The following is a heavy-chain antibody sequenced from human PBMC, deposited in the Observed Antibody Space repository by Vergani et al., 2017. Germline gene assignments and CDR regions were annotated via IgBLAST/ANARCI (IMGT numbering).Heavy chain of an antibody. V-gene: IGHV4-61*02. CDR3: ARSRPYCTSGSCPAI. CDR1: GESIRSGSHY. CDR2: IHTGGST. Sequence: QVKLQESGPGLLKPSQTLSLTCTVSGESIRSGSHYWSWIRQPAGKGPEWIGHIHTGGSTDLNPSFKSRVSISADTSKSQFSLKLNSVTVADTAVYYCARSRPYCTSGSCPAIWGQGTLVTVSS. J-gene: IGHJ4*02. D-gene: IGHD2-15*01.